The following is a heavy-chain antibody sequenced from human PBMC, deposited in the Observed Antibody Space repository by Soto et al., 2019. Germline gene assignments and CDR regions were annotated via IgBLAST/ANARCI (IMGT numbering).Heavy chain of an antibody. CDR3: ARRVYGRDWFDP. Sequence: QVQLQESGPGLVKPSGTLSLTCAVSGGSISSSNWWSWVRQPPGKGLEWIGEIYHSGSTNYNPSLTSRVTISVDKSKNQFSLTLSSVTAADTAVYYCARRVYGRDWFDPWGQGTLVTVSS. CDR2: IYHSGST. CDR1: GGSISSSNW. D-gene: IGHD6-13*01. J-gene: IGHJ5*02. V-gene: IGHV4-4*02.